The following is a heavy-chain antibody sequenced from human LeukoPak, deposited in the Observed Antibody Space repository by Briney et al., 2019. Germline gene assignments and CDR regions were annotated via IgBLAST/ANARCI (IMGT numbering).Heavy chain of an antibody. CDR3: AALRARRPTGDIVVVPAAINDY. V-gene: IGHV3-23*01. J-gene: IGHJ4*02. D-gene: IGHD2-2*01. CDR2: ISGSGGST. Sequence: PGGSLRLSCAASGFTFSSYAMSWVRQAPGKGLEWVSAISGSGGSTYYADSVKGRFTISRDNSKNTLYLQMNSLRAEDTAVYYCAALRARRPTGDIVVVPAAINDYWGQGTLVTVSS. CDR1: GFTFSSYA.